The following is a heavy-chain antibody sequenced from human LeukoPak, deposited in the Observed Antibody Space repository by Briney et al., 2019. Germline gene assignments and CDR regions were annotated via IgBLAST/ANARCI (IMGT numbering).Heavy chain of an antibody. V-gene: IGHV1-46*01. CDR3: ARDRVAAAAGRDWFDP. CDR1: GYTFTSYY. Sequence: ASVKVSCKASGYTFTSYYMHWVRQAPGQGLEWMGIINPSGGSTSYAQKFQGRVTMTRDTSTSTVYMELSSLRSEDTAVYYCARDRVAAAAGRDWFDPWGQGTLVTASS. CDR2: INPSGGST. D-gene: IGHD6-13*01. J-gene: IGHJ5*02.